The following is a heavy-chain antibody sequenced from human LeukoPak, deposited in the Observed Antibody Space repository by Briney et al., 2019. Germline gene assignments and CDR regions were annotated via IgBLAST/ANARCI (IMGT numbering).Heavy chain of an antibody. CDR3: ARLQVHCGGACYTRWFDP. CDR2: IYYSGST. J-gene: IGHJ5*02. D-gene: IGHD2-21*02. V-gene: IGHV4-59*08. Sequence: SETLSLTCTVSGXSVSSYYWSWIRQPPGKGLEWIAYIYYSGSTKYNPSLKSRVTISLDRSKNQFSLKLRSVTAADTAVYYCARLQVHCGGACYTRWFDPWGQGTLVTVSS. CDR1: GXSVSSYY.